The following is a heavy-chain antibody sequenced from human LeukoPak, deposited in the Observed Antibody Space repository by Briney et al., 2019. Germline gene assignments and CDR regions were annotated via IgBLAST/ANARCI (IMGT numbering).Heavy chain of an antibody. CDR2: IRYDGSNK. V-gene: IGHV3-30*02. J-gene: IGHJ3*02. Sequence: GGSLRLSCAASGFTFSSYGMHWVRQAPGKGPEWVAFIRYDGSNKYYADSVKGRFTISRDNSKNTLYLQMNSLRADDTAVYYCAKDLPRITMVRGGPTHAFDIWGQGTMVTVSS. CDR3: AKDLPRITMVRGGPTHAFDI. CDR1: GFTFSSYG. D-gene: IGHD3-10*01.